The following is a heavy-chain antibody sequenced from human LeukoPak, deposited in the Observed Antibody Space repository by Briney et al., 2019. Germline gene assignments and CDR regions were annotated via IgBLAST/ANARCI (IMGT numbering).Heavy chain of an antibody. V-gene: IGHV3-64D*06. CDR1: GFTFNSYP. CDR2: ISRNGGST. J-gene: IGHJ3*02. D-gene: IGHD4/OR15-4a*01. CDR3: VKESGFMVAPNSAFDI. Sequence: GGSLRLSCSASGFTFNSYPVHWVRQAPGKGLEYVSGISRNGGSTYYADSVKGRFTISRDNSKNTLYLQMSSLRAEDTAVYYCVKESGFMVAPNSAFDIWGQGTMVTVPS.